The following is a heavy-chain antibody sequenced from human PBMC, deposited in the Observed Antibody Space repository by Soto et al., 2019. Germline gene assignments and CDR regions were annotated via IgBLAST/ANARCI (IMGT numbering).Heavy chain of an antibody. J-gene: IGHJ2*01. V-gene: IGHV3-23*01. CDR1: GFTFSSYA. CDR2: ISGSGGST. CDR3: AKDAPKLSGWYVWYFDL. Sequence: GGSLRLSCAASGFTFSSYAMSWVRQAPGKGLEWVSAISGSGGSTYYADSVKGRFTISRDNSKNTLYLQMNSLRAEDTAVYYCAKDAPKLSGWYVWYFDLWGRGTLVTVSS. D-gene: IGHD6-19*01.